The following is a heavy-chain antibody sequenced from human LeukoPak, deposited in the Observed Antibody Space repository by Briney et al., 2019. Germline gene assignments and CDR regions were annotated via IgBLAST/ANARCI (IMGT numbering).Heavy chain of an antibody. CDR2: IDPSDSYT. CDR1: GYSFTSYW. Sequence: GESLRISCKGSGYSFTSYWISWVRQMPGKGLEWMGRIDPSDSYTNYSPSFQGHVTISADKSISTAHLQWSSLKASDTAMYYCARHALYSSGWYKTDFDYWGQGTLVTVSS. V-gene: IGHV5-10-1*01. D-gene: IGHD6-19*01. CDR3: ARHALYSSGWYKTDFDY. J-gene: IGHJ4*02.